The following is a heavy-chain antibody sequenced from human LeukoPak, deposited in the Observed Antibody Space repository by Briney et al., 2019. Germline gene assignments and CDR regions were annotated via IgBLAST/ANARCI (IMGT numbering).Heavy chain of an antibody. J-gene: IGHJ4*02. CDR2: IRYDGSNK. CDR1: GFTFSSYG. CDR3: AKDQGGYGSGSPLDY. D-gene: IGHD3-10*01. V-gene: IGHV3-30*02. Sequence: GGSLRLSCAASGFTFSSYGMPWVRQAPGKGLEGVAFIRYDGSNKYYADSVKGRFTISRDNSKNTLYLQMNSLRAEDTAVYYCAKDQGGYGSGSPLDYWGQGTLVTVSS.